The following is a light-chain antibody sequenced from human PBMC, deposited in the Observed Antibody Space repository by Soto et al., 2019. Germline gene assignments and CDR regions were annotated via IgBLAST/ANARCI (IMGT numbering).Light chain of an antibody. CDR3: QTWGTAIHDVV. CDR2: LNSDGSH. Sequence: QPVLTQSPSASASLGASVKLTCTLISGHSTYAIAWHQQQPDKGPRYLMKLNSDGSHSKGDGIPDRFSGSSSGAERHLTTASLQSEDEADYYCQTWGTAIHDVVFGGGTKLTVL. V-gene: IGLV4-69*01. CDR1: SGHSTYA. J-gene: IGLJ2*01.